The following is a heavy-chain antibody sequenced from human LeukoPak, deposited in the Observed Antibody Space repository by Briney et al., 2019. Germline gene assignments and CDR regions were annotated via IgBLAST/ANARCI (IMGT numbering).Heavy chain of an antibody. J-gene: IGHJ6*03. D-gene: IGHD1-7*01. CDR2: ISSSGSTI. CDR1: GFTFSDYY. V-gene: IGHV3-11*01. Sequence: PGGSLRLSCAASGFTFSDYYMSWIRQAPGKGLEWVSYISSSGSTIYYADSVKGRFTVSRDNAKNSLYLQMNSLRAEDTALYYCANAWNYRDYYYYMDVCGKGTTVTVSS. CDR3: ANAWNYRDYYYYMDV.